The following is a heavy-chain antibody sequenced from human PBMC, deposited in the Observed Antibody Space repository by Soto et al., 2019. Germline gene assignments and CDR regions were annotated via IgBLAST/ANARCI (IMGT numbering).Heavy chain of an antibody. CDR3: ARRGPGTYFDY. CDR1: GFTFSSYA. D-gene: IGHD6-13*01. CDR2: VSGSGGST. Sequence: EVQLLESGGGLVQPGGSLRLSCAASGFTFSSYALRWVRQAPGKGLEWVSAVSGSGGSTYYADSVKGRFTISRDNSKNTLYLQMNSLRAEDTAVHYCARRGPGTYFDYWGQGTLVNVSS. V-gene: IGHV3-23*01. J-gene: IGHJ4*02.